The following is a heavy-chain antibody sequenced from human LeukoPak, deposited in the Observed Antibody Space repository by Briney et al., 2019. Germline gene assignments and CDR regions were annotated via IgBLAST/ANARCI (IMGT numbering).Heavy chain of an antibody. J-gene: IGHJ4*02. CDR2: INPSVGST. CDR1: GYTFPNYF. V-gene: IGHV1-46*01. CDR3: ARDRIWGGTSARLNTDKFDY. Sequence: ASVEVSCKASGYTFPNYFMHWVRQAPGQGLEWMGIINPSVGSTSYAQKFEDRVTMTSDTSTGTVYMELSSLRSEDTAVYYCARDRIWGGTSARLNTDKFDYWGQGTLVTVSS. D-gene: IGHD1-26*01.